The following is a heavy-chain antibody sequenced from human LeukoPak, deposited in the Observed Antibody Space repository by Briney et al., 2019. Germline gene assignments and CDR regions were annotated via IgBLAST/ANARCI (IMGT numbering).Heavy chain of an antibody. D-gene: IGHD5-18*01. CDR1: SGSISTSNYY. Sequence: SETLSLTCTVSSGSISTSNYYWGWVRQPPGKALEWIGNIFYSGSTYYSPSLKSRVTISVDTSKNQFSLKLSSVTAADTAVYYCAGGYSYGPDFDYWGQGTLVTVSS. J-gene: IGHJ4*02. CDR2: IFYSGST. CDR3: AGGYSYGPDFDY. V-gene: IGHV4-39*07.